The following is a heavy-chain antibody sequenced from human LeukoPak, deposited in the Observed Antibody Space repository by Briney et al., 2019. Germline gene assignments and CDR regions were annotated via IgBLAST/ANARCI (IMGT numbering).Heavy chain of an antibody. V-gene: IGHV5-10-1*01. D-gene: IGHD6-19*01. CDR2: IDPSDSYT. CDR1: GYSFTSYW. Sequence: PGESLKISCKGSGYSFTSYWISWVRQMPGKGLEWMGRIDPSDSYTNYSPSFQGHVTISADKSISTAYLQWSSLKASDTAMYCCAPRTGAGFQHWGQGTLVTVSS. CDR3: APRTGAGFQH. J-gene: IGHJ1*01.